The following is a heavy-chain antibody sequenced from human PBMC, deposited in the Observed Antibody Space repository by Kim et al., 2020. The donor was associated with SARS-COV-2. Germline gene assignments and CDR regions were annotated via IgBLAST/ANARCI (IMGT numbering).Heavy chain of an antibody. CDR3: ARVYYDILTKRLDAFDI. D-gene: IGHD3-9*01. CDR1: GYTFTSYA. Sequence: ASVKVSCKASGYTFTSYAMHWVRQAPGQRLEWMGWINAGNGNTKYSQKFQGRVTITRDTSASTAYMELSSLRSEDTAVYYCARVYYDILTKRLDAFDIWGQGTMVTVSS. J-gene: IGHJ3*02. CDR2: INAGNGNT. V-gene: IGHV1-3*01.